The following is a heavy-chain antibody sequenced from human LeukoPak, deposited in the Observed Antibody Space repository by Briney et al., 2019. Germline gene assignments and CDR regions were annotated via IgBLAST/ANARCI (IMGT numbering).Heavy chain of an antibody. D-gene: IGHD3-22*01. V-gene: IGHV4-39*07. CDR3: ARDLAAHYDSSGYYSQGAFDI. CDR1: GGSISSSSYY. J-gene: IGHJ3*02. Sequence: SETLSLTCTVSGGSISSSSYYWGWIRQPPGKGLEWIGSIYYSGSTYYNPSLKSRVTISVDTSKNQFSLKLSSVTAADTAVYYCARDLAAHYDSSGYYSQGAFDIWGQGTMVTVSS. CDR2: IYYSGST.